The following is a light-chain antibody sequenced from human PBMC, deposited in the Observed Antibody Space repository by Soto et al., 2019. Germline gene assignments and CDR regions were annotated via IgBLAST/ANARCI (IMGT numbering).Light chain of an antibody. CDR1: QSISSSY. CDR2: GAS. Sequence: EIVLTQSPGTPSLSPGERATLSCRASQSISSSYLAWYQQKPGQAPRLLIYGASTRATGIPDRFSGSGSGTDFTLTISRLESEDFAVYYHQQYGSSPRTFGQGTKVDIK. J-gene: IGKJ1*01. V-gene: IGKV3-20*01. CDR3: QQYGSSPRT.